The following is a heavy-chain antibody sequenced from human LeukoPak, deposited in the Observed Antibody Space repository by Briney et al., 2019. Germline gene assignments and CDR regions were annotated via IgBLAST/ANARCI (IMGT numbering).Heavy chain of an antibody. CDR1: GLTFSSYA. CDR3: AKDLQQLVLVYYFDY. D-gene: IGHD6-13*01. J-gene: IGHJ4*02. CDR2: ISGSGGST. V-gene: IGHV3-23*01. Sequence: PGGSLRLSCAASGLTFSSYAMSWVRQAPGKGLEWVSAISGSGGSTYYADSVKGRFTISRDNSKNTLYLQMNSLRAEDTAVYYCAKDLQQLVLVYYFDYWGQGTLVTVSS.